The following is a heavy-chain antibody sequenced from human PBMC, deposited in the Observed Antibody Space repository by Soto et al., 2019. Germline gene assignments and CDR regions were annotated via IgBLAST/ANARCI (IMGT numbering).Heavy chain of an antibody. CDR2: ISSSGSPI. CDR3: VRSWGVYCSSTRCYSPWLDP. D-gene: IGHD2-2*02. V-gene: IGHV3-48*03. CDR1: GFTFSSHE. Sequence: GGSLRLSCVASGFTFSSHEMNWVRQAPGKGLEWVSYISSSGSPIDYADSVRGRFTISRDNAKNSVILQMDSLRVEDTAVYYCVRSWGVYCSSTRCYSPWLDPWGQGTLVTVSS. J-gene: IGHJ5*02.